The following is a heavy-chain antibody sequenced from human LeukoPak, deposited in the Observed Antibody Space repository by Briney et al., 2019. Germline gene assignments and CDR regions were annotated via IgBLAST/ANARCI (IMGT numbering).Heavy chain of an antibody. CDR1: GFTFSSYG. V-gene: IGHV3-30*02. D-gene: IGHD6-19*01. CDR2: IRYDGSNK. J-gene: IGHJ4*02. Sequence: GGSLRLSCAASGFTFSSYGMHWVRQAPGKGLEWVAFIRYDGSNKYYADSVKGRFTISRDNSKNTLYLQMNSLRVEDTAVYYCAKGGLAVAGQSNFDYWGQGTLVTVSS. CDR3: AKGGLAVAGQSNFDY.